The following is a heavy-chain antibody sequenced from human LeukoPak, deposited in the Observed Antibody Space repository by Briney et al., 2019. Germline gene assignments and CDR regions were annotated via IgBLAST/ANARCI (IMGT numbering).Heavy chain of an antibody. Sequence: GGSLRLSCAASGFTFSSYWMHWVRQAPGKGLVWVSRINSDGSGTTYADSVKGRFTISRDNAKNSLSLQMNSLRAEDTAVYYCARDKSYGDSEDYWGQGTLVTVSS. V-gene: IGHV3-74*01. D-gene: IGHD4-17*01. J-gene: IGHJ4*02. CDR3: ARDKSYGDSEDY. CDR1: GFTFSSYW. CDR2: INSDGSGT.